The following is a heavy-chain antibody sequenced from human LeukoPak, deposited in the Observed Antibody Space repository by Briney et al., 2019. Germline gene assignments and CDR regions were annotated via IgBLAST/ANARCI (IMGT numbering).Heavy chain of an antibody. CDR2: ISGDGVTT. V-gene: IGHV3-23*01. CDR3: TRESRSAVAGD. D-gene: IGHD6-19*01. Sequence: GGSLRLSCAASGFTFRSQAMRWVRQAPGKGLEWVSAISGDGVTTYYADSVKGRFTISRDSSKNTLCLQMDSLRAEDTAVYFCTRESRSAVAGDWGQGTLVTVSS. CDR1: GFTFRSQA. J-gene: IGHJ4*02.